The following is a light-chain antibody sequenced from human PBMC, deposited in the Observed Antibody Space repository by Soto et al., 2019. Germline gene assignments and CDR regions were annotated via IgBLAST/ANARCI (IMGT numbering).Light chain of an antibody. CDR3: QQSYSTPSIT. CDR1: QSISSY. V-gene: IGKV1-39*01. J-gene: IGKJ5*01. Sequence: DIQMTQSPSFLSASVRDRVTITCRASQSISSYLNWYQQKPGKAPKLLIYAASSLQSGVPSRFSGSGSGTDFTLTISSLQPEDFATYYCQQSYSTPSITFGQGTRLEIK. CDR2: AAS.